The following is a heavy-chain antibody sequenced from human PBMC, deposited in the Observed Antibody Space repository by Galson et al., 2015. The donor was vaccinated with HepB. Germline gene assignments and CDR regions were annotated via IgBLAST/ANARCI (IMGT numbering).Heavy chain of an antibody. CDR3: ARNGHHKFDRSVSAEERYYFDF. CDR2: ISYDAANK. CDR1: RFRFSSYG. D-gene: IGHD3-9*01. J-gene: IGHJ4*02. Sequence: SLRLSCAASRFRFSSYGMHWVRQAPGKGLEWVAVISYDAANKYYADSVKGRFTISRDNSKSTLSLHMNSLRAEDTAVYYCARNGHHKFDRSVSAEERYYFDFSGQGILVTVSS. V-gene: IGHV3-30*03.